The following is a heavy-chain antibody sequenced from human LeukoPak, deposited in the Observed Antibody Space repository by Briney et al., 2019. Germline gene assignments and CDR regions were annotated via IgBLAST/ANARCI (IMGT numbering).Heavy chain of an antibody. Sequence: PGGSLRLSCAASGFTVSRNYISWVRQAPGKGLEWVSVIYSGGTTYSAGSVKGRFTISRDNSQNTVYLQMNTLRAEDTALYYCARGADGGAYAFGYWGQGTLVTVSS. CDR1: GFTVSRNY. J-gene: IGHJ4*02. CDR3: ARGADGGAYAFGY. D-gene: IGHD5-12*01. CDR2: IYSGGTT. V-gene: IGHV3-53*01.